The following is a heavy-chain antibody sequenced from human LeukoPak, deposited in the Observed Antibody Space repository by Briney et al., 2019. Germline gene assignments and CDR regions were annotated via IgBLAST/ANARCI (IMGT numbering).Heavy chain of an antibody. CDR1: GFTFSSYE. Sequence: GGSLRLSCAASGFTFSSYEMNWVRQAPGKGLEWVSYISSSGSTIYYADSVKGRFTISRDNAKNSPYLQMNSLRAEDTAVYYCAVLVVITRTILDYWGQGTLVTVSS. CDR3: AVLVVITRTILDY. D-gene: IGHD3-22*01. V-gene: IGHV3-48*03. CDR2: ISSSGSTI. J-gene: IGHJ4*02.